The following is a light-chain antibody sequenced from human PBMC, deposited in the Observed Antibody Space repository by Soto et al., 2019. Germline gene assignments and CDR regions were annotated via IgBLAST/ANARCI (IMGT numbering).Light chain of an antibody. CDR2: KAS. CDR1: QSTSTW. J-gene: IGKJ2*01. CDR3: QQYNGYPFT. V-gene: IGKV1-5*03. Sequence: DIQMAQSPSTLSASVGDTVNITCRASQSTSTWLAWYQQKPGKAPKILIYKASTLETGVPSRFSGSGSGTDFTLTIPSLQPDDFETYFCQQYNGYPFTFGQGTKVDIK.